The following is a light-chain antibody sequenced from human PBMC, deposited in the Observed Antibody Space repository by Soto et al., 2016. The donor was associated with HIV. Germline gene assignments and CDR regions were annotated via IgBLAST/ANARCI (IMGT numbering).Light chain of an antibody. V-gene: IGKV1-5*03. J-gene: IGKJ1*01. Sequence: DIQMTQSPSTLSASVGDRVTITCRASQSISSWLAWYQQKPGKAPKLLIYKASTLESGVPSRFSGSGSGTEFTLTISSLQPDDFAIYYCQQYNTPPWTFGQGTKVEI. CDR2: KAS. CDR3: QQYNTPPWT. CDR1: QSISSW.